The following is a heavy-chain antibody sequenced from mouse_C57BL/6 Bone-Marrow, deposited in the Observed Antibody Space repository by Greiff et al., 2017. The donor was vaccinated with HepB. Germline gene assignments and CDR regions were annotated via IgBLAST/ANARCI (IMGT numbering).Heavy chain of an antibody. CDR2: ISNGGGST. CDR3: ASLYDYDGAWFAY. D-gene: IGHD2-4*01. CDR1: GFTFSDYY. J-gene: IGHJ3*01. Sequence: EVQVVESGGGLVQPGGSLKLSCAASGFTFSDYYMYWVRQTPEKRLEWVAYISNGGGSTYYPDTVKGRFTISRDNSKNTLYLQMSRLKSEDTAMYYCASLYDYDGAWFAYWGQGTLVTVSA. V-gene: IGHV5-12*01.